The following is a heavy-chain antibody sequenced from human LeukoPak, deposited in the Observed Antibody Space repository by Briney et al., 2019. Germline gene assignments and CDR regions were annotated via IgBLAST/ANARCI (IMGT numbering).Heavy chain of an antibody. CDR1: GFTFSSYG. J-gene: IGHJ4*02. D-gene: IGHD6-19*01. Sequence: PGGSLRLSCAASGFTFSSYGMPWVRQAPGKGLEWVAVISYDGSNKYYADSVKGRFTISRDNSKNTLYLQMNSLRAEDTAVYYCAKDRQASYSSGWNDYWGQGTLVTVSS. CDR2: ISYDGSNK. CDR3: AKDRQASYSSGWNDY. V-gene: IGHV3-30*18.